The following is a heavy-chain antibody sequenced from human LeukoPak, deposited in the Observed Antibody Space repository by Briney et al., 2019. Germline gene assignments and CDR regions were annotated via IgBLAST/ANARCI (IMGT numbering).Heavy chain of an antibody. Sequence: HGASVKVSCKTSGYTFTSYGISWVRQAPGQGLEWMGWISAYNGNTNYAQKFQGRVTMTRDTSTSTVYMELSSLRSEDTAVYYCARGPDYDILTGYTNFDYWGQGTLVTVSS. V-gene: IGHV1-18*01. D-gene: IGHD3-9*01. CDR3: ARGPDYDILTGYTNFDY. J-gene: IGHJ4*02. CDR1: GYTFTSYG. CDR2: ISAYNGNT.